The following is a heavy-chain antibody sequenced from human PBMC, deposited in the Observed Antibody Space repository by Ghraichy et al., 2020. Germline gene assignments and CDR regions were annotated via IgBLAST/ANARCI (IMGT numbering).Heavy chain of an antibody. CDR2: IYYSGST. V-gene: IGHV4-59*01. CDR3: AGGLYGDYAIDY. CDR1: GGSISSYY. Sequence: SETLSLTCTVSGGSISSYYWSWIRQPPGKGLEWIGYIYYSGSTNYNPSLKSRVTISVDTSKNQFSLKLSSVTAADTAAYYCAGGLYGDYAIDYWGQGTLVTVSS. J-gene: IGHJ4*02. D-gene: IGHD4-17*01.